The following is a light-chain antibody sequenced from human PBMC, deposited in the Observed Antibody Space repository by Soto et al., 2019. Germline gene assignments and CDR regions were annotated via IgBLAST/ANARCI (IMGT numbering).Light chain of an antibody. J-gene: IGLJ3*02. CDR3: QSYDSSLSGWV. V-gene: IGLV1-40*01. Sequence: QSVLTQPPSVSGAPGQRVTISCTGSSPNIGAGYDVHWYQQLPGTAPKHLIYGNSNRPSGVPDRFSGSKSGTSASLAIPGLQAEDEADYYCQSYDSSLSGWVFGGGTKLTVL. CDR2: GNS. CDR1: SPNIGAGYD.